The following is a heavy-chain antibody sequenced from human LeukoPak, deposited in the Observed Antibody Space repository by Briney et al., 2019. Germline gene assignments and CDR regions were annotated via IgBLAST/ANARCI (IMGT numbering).Heavy chain of an antibody. CDR1: GFIFRTST. Sequence: GGSLRLSCSASGFIFRTSTMHWVRQAQGKGLEYVSSIGGSGATTDYADSVKGRFIISRDNSKNTLYLQMSSLRLEDTAVYSCVKDLSGTYSFDFWGQGNLVTVSS. D-gene: IGHD3-10*01. J-gene: IGHJ4*02. CDR3: VKDLSGTYSFDF. CDR2: IGGSGATT. V-gene: IGHV3-64D*06.